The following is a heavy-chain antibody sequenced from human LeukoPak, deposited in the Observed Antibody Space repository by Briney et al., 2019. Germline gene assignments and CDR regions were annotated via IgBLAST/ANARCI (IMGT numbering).Heavy chain of an antibody. D-gene: IGHD3-22*01. Sequence: GASVKVSCKTSGYTFTGYYMHWVRQAPGQGLEWMGWINPNSGGTNYAQKFQGRVTMTRDTSISTAYMELSRLRSDDTAVYYCARDGLSVGSSGYPDYWGQGTLVTVSS. J-gene: IGHJ4*02. CDR3: ARDGLSVGSSGYPDY. CDR1: GYTFTGYY. CDR2: INPNSGGT. V-gene: IGHV1-2*02.